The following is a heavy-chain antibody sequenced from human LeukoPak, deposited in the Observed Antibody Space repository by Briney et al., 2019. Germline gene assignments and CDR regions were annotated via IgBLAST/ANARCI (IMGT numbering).Heavy chain of an antibody. V-gene: IGHV3-74*01. D-gene: IGHD1-7*01. CDR2: INTDGSST. Sequence: PGGSLRLSCAASGFTFSSYWMHWVRQAPGKGLVWVSRINTDGSSTTYADSVKGRFTVSRDNAKNTLYLQMNSLRAEDTALYYCARVGGNYSPSLYWGQGTLVTVSS. CDR1: GFTFSSYW. J-gene: IGHJ4*02. CDR3: ARVGGNYSPSLY.